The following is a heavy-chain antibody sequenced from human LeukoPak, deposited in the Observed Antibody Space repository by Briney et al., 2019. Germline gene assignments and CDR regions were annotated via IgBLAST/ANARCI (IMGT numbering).Heavy chain of an antibody. CDR1: GGSISSSSYY. Sequence: PSETLSLTCTVSGGSISSSSYYWGWIRQPPGKGLEWIGSIYYSGSTYYNPSLKSRVTISVDTSKNQFSLKLSSVTAADTAVYYCARSERGRYCSGGSCYLFDYWGQGTLVTVSS. CDR2: IYYSGST. J-gene: IGHJ4*02. V-gene: IGHV4-39*07. CDR3: ARSERGRYCSGGSCYLFDY. D-gene: IGHD2-15*01.